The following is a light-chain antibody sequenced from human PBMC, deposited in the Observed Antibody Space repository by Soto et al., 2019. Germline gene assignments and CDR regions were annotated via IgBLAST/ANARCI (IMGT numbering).Light chain of an antibody. CDR2: DVS. J-gene: IGLJ1*01. Sequence: QSVLTQSASVSGSPGQSITVSCTGTTSDVGGFDYVSWYQQHPGKAPKLMIFDVSNRPSGVSDRFSGSKSGNTASLTISGLQAEDEADYYCSSYTTTGTQVFGTGTKVAVL. CDR1: TSDVGGFDY. V-gene: IGLV2-14*03. CDR3: SSYTTTGTQV.